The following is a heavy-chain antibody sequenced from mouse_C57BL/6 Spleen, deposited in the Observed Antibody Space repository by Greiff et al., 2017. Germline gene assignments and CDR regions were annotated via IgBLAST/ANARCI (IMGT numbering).Heavy chain of an antibody. CDR2: ISGGGGNT. D-gene: IGHD1-1*01. CDR1: GFTFSSYT. J-gene: IGHJ2*01. CDR3: ARHYYGSSYADY. Sequence: EVKLVESGGGLVKPGGSLKLSCAASGFTFSSYTMSWVRQTPEKRLEWVATISGGGGNTYYPDSVKGRFTISRDNAKNTLYLQMSSLRSEDTALYYCARHYYGSSYADYWGQGTTLTVSS. V-gene: IGHV5-9*01.